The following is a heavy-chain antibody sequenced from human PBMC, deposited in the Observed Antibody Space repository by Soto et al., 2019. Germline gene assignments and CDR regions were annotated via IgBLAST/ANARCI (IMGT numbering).Heavy chain of an antibody. V-gene: IGHV3-23*01. J-gene: IGHJ4*02. D-gene: IGHD3-3*01. CDR2: ISGSGGST. CDR3: AKDITILLRWYYLHY. CDR1: GFTFSSYA. Sequence: GSLRLSCAASGFTFSSYAMSWVRQAPGKGLEWVSAISGSGGSTYYADSVKGRFTISRDNSKNTLYLQMNSLRAEDTAVYYCAKDITILLRWYYLHYRGPGPLLTVSS.